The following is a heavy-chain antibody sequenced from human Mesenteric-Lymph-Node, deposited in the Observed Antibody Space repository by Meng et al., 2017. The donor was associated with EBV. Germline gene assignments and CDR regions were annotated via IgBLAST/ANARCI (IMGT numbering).Heavy chain of an antibody. CDR1: GYTFTCYY. D-gene: IGHD6-13*01. CDR2: INPNSGDD. CDR3: TGAEGQRLNKSWYLYFDY. V-gene: IGHV1-2*05. J-gene: IGHJ4*02. Sequence: QGQLGQYGTDVKKPRAPLPVSWYASGYTFTCYYLHWVRQAPGQGFEWMGQINPNSGDDYYSGHFKGRVIMIRDTKISIVYQVMCSMSSDDTVDYYCTGAEGQRLNKSWYLYFDYWGQGTLVTVSS.